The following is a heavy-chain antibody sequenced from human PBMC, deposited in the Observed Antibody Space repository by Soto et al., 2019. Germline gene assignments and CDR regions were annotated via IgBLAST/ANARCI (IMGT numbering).Heavy chain of an antibody. V-gene: IGHV4-61*01. CDR3: ATPSGGIET. D-gene: IGHD1-26*01. Sequence: QVQLQESGPGLVKPSETLSLTCTVCGGAVSSGSYYWSWIRQPPGKGLEWIGYIYYSGSTNYNPSLKSRVTISVDTAKNQFSLKLSSVTAADPAVYYCATPSGGIETWGQGTLVTVSS. J-gene: IGHJ5*02. CDR1: GGAVSSGSYY. CDR2: IYYSGST.